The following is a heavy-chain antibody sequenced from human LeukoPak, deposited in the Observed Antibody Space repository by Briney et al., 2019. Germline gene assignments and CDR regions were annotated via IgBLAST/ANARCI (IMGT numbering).Heavy chain of an antibody. Sequence: GGSLRLSCAASGFTFSSYAMSWVRQAPGKGLEWVSAISGSGGSTYFADSVKGRFTISRDNSKNTLYLQMNSLRAEDTAVYYCAKNTGRQWLFGYWGQGTLVTVSS. V-gene: IGHV3-23*01. J-gene: IGHJ4*02. D-gene: IGHD6-19*01. CDR3: AKNTGRQWLFGY. CDR1: GFTFSSYA. CDR2: ISGSGGST.